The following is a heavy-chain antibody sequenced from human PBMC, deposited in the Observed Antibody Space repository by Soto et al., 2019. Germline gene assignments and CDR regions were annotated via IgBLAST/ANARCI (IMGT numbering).Heavy chain of an antibody. CDR2: IIPIFGTA. CDR3: AREGPIVVVVAASVGNWFDP. CDR1: GGTFSSYA. D-gene: IGHD2-15*01. Sequence: QVQLVQSGAEVKKPGSSVKVSCKASGGTFSSYAISWVRQAPGQGLEWMGGIIPIFGTANYAQKFQGRVTITADESXXTXYXXLSSLRSEDTAVYYCAREGPIVVVVAASVGNWFDPWGQGTLVTVSS. V-gene: IGHV1-69*12. J-gene: IGHJ5*02.